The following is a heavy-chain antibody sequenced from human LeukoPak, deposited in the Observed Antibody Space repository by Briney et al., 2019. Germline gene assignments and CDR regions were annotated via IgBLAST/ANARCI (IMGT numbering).Heavy chain of an antibody. CDR3: ARERGMVRGVISDY. Sequence: GGSLRLSCAASGFTFTNYWMSWVRQAPGKGLEWVANIKQDGSEKYYVDSVKGRFTISRDNAKNSLYLQMNSLRAEDTAVYYCARERGMVRGVISDYWGQGNLVTVSS. D-gene: IGHD3-10*01. J-gene: IGHJ4*02. CDR2: IKQDGSEK. CDR1: GFTFTNYW. V-gene: IGHV3-7*01.